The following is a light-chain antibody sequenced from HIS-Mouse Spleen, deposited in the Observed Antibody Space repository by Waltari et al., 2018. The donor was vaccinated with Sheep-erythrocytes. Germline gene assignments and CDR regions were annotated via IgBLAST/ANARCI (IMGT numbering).Light chain of an antibody. CDR3: QQYNSSSPLP. CDR2: KAS. V-gene: IGKV1-5*03. CDR1: QSISSW. Sequence: DIQMTQSEGTLDAAVGERGTITCRASQSISSWLAWYQQKPGKAPKLLIYKASSLESGVPSRFSLRGSWTEFPLTISSLQPDAFATYYFQQYNSSSPLPFFGGTQVEIK. J-gene: IGKJ4*01.